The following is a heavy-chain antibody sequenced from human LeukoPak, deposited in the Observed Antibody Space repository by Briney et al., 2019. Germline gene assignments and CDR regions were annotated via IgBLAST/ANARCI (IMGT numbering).Heavy chain of an antibody. CDR2: IYSGGST. J-gene: IGHJ4*02. CDR1: GFTVSSNY. D-gene: IGHD2-2*01. Sequence: GGSLRLSCAASGFTVSSNYMSWVRQAPGKGLEWVSVIYSGGSTYYADSVKGRFTISRDNSKNTLYLQMNSLRAEDTAVYYCARVVVPAASTHYFDYWGQGTLVTVSS. V-gene: IGHV3-53*01. CDR3: ARVVVPAASTHYFDY.